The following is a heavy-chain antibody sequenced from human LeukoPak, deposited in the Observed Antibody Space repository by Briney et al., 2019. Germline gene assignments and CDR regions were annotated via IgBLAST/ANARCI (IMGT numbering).Heavy chain of an antibody. D-gene: IGHD2-2*01. CDR1: GFTFDGYT. CDR2: ISWDGGNT. J-gene: IGHJ4*02. V-gene: IGHV3-43*01. CDR3: IKDRYCNSINCYSYFDS. Sequence: GESLRLSCAASGFTFDGYTMHWVRQAPGQGLEWVSVISWDGGNTFYADSVKGRFTISRDNSKNSLYLHMNSLRTEDTALYYCIKDRYCNSINCYSYFDSWGQGTLVTVSS.